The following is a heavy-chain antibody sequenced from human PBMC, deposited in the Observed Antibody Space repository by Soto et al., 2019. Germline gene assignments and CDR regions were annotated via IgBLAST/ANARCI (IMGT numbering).Heavy chain of an antibody. CDR1: GGSISSSNW. Sequence: QVQLQESGPGLVKPSGTLSLTCAVSGGSISSSNWWSWVRQPPGKGLEWIGEIYHSGSTNYNPSLKSRVTISVDKYKNQFSLQLSSVTAADTAVYYCARGPITMVRGVRNWFDPWGQGTLVTVSS. V-gene: IGHV4-4*02. J-gene: IGHJ5*02. CDR3: ARGPITMVRGVRNWFDP. D-gene: IGHD3-10*01. CDR2: IYHSGST.